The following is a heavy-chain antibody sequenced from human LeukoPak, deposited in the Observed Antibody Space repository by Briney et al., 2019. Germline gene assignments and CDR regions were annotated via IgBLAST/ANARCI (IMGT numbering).Heavy chain of an antibody. V-gene: IGHV3-30*02. D-gene: IGHD3-10*01. CDR3: AKDMIADYGSGTYSFTYNYYYYMNV. CDR1: GFTFSSSA. Sequence: GGSLRLSCGASGFTFSSSAMHWVRQGPGKGLEWVAYIAHHGNNKYYADSVKGRFTISRDNSKGSLYLQMNSLRADDTAVYYCAKDMIADYGSGTYSFTYNYYYYMNVWGKGTTVTVSS. CDR2: IAHHGNNK. J-gene: IGHJ6*03.